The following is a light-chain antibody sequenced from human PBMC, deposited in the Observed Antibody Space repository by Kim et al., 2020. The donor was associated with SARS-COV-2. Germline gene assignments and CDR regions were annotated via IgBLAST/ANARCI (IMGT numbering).Light chain of an antibody. J-gene: IGLJ2*01. CDR2: GKN. CDR3: NSRDSNDNVV. Sequence: SSELTQDPAVSVAFGQTVRITCQGDSLRSYYATWYQQKPGQAPILVIYGKNNRPSGIPDRFSGSSSGNTASLTITGTQAGDEADYYCNSRDSNDNVVFGGGTQVTVL. V-gene: IGLV3-19*01. CDR1: SLRSYY.